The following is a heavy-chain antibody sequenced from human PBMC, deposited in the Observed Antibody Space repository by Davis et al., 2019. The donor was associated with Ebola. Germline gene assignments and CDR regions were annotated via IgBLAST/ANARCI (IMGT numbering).Heavy chain of an antibody. CDR3: AKAGTTVTTFDY. D-gene: IGHD4-17*01. CDR1: GFTVSSNY. V-gene: IGHV3-66*02. Sequence: GGSLRLSCAVSGFTVSSNYMNWVRQAPGKGLEWVSVVYSGGSTYYADSVKGRFTISRDNSKNTLYLQMNSLRAEDTAVYYCAKAGTTVTTFDYWGQGTLVTVSS. CDR2: VYSGGST. J-gene: IGHJ4*02.